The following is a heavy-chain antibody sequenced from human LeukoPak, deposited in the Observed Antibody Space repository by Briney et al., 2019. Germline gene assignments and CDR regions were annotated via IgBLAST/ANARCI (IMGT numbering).Heavy chain of an antibody. V-gene: IGHV3-23*01. CDR2: ISGSGGST. D-gene: IGHD3-16*02. J-gene: IGHJ3*02. Sequence: PGGSLRLSCAASGFTFSSYAMSWVRQAPGKGLEWVSAISGSGGSTYYADSVKGRFTISRDNFKNTLYLQMNSLRAEDTAVYYCAKSQDYVWGSYRVIQSMAFDIWGQGTMVTVSS. CDR3: AKSQDYVWGSYRVIQSMAFDI. CDR1: GFTFSSYA.